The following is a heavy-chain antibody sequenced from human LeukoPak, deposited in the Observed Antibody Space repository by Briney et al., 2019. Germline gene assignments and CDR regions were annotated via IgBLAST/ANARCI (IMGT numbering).Heavy chain of an antibody. J-gene: IGHJ4*02. CDR2: IYTSGST. D-gene: IGHD2-15*01. CDR1: VGSISSGSYY. Sequence: QVQLQESGPGLVKPSQTLSLTCTVSVGSISSGSYYCSWIRQPAGKGLDCIGRIYTSGSTNYNPSLKSRVTISVDTSKNQFSLKLSSVTAADTAVYYCARVYIAGYYFDYWGPGTLVTVSS. CDR3: ARVYIAGYYFDY. V-gene: IGHV4-61*02.